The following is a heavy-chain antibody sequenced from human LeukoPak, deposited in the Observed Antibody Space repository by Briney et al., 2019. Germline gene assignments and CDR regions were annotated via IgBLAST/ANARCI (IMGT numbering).Heavy chain of an antibody. D-gene: IGHD3-3*01. Sequence: GGSLRLSCAASGFPFSSYSMNWVRQAPGKGLEWVSSISSSSSYIYYADSVKGRFTISRDNAKNSLYLQMNSLRAEDTAVYYCARAGGVLEWLPYRQYFNYWGQGTLVTVSS. V-gene: IGHV3-21*01. CDR1: GFPFSSYS. J-gene: IGHJ4*02. CDR3: ARAGGVLEWLPYRQYFNY. CDR2: ISSSSSYI.